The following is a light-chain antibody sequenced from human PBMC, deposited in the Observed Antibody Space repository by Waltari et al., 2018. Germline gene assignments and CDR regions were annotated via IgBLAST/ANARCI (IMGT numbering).Light chain of an antibody. CDR3: QQYKTFPLT. J-gene: IGKJ4*01. Sequence: DIQMTQSPSSLAASVGDRVIITCRASQGISKFLAWFRQKPGKAPESLIYGASSLQSGVPSRFSGSGSGTDFTLTSSSLQPEDFASYYCQQYKTFPLTFGGGTKVEIK. CDR1: QGISKF. CDR2: GAS. V-gene: IGKV1-16*01.